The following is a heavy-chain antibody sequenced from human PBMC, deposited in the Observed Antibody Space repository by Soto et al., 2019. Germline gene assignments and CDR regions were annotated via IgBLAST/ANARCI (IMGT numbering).Heavy chain of an antibody. D-gene: IGHD2-15*01. CDR2: ISGSGGST. Sequence: GGSLRLSCAASGFTFSSYAMSWVRQAPGKGLEWVSAISGSGGSTYYADSVKGRFTISRDNSKNTLYLQMNSLRAEDTAVYYCAKENIVVVVAAPRGNAFDIWGQGTMVTV. CDR3: AKENIVVVVAAPRGNAFDI. CDR1: GFTFSSYA. V-gene: IGHV3-23*01. J-gene: IGHJ3*02.